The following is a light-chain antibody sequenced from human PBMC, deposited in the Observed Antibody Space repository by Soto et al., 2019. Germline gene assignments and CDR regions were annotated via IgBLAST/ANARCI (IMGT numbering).Light chain of an antibody. CDR1: QSLLHSNGYNY. V-gene: IGKV2-28*01. CDR2: LGS. J-gene: IGKJ2*01. Sequence: VMTQSPLSLPVTPGEPASISCRSSQSLLHSNGYNYLDWYLQKPGQSPQLLIYLGSNRASGVPDRFSGSGSGTDFTLKISRVEAEDVGVYYCMQALQTRNTFGQGTKLEIK. CDR3: MQALQTRNT.